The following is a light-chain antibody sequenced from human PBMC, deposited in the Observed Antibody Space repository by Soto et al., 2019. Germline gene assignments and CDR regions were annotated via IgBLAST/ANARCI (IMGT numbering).Light chain of an antibody. CDR1: QSVSSSY. J-gene: IGKJ4*01. Sequence: EIVLTQSPGTLSLSPGERATLSCRASQSVSSSYLAWYQHKPGQAPRLLMFRASIRATGFPARFSGSGSGTDFNITISSLQSEDSAVYYCQQYNNWPRATFGGGTKVDIK. CDR2: RAS. CDR3: QQYNNWPRAT. V-gene: IGKV3-15*01.